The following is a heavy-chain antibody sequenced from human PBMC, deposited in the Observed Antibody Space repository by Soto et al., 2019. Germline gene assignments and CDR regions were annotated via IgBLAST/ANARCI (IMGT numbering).Heavy chain of an antibody. D-gene: IGHD1-26*01. J-gene: IGHJ6*02. V-gene: IGHV1-69*10. CDR3: ARGGETVGATYYYGMDV. Sequence: ASVKVSCKASGGTFSSYAISWVRQAPGQGLEWMGGIIPILGIANYAQKFQGRVTITADKSTSTAYMELSSLRSEDTAVYYCARGGETVGATYYYGMDVWGQGTTVTVSS. CDR1: GGTFSSYA. CDR2: IIPILGIA.